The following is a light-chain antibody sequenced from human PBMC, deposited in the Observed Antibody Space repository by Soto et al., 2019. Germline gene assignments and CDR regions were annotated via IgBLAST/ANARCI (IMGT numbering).Light chain of an antibody. CDR3: MQGTHWPRT. CDR2: KVS. J-gene: IGKJ1*01. V-gene: IGKV2-30*01. CDR1: QTLVYSDGNIY. Sequence: DVVLTQSPLSLPVTLEQPASISCRSSQTLVYSDGNIYLNWFHQRPGQSPRRLIYKVSDRDSGVPDRFSGSGSGTDFTLKISRVEAGDVGVYFCMQGTHWPRTFGQGTKVEIK.